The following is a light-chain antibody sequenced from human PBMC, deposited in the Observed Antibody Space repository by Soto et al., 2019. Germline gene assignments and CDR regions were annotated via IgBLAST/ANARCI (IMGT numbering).Light chain of an antibody. Sequence: QSVLTQPPSASGTPGQGVTISCSGSSSNIGSNTVNWYQQLPGTAPKLLIYSNNQRPSGDPDRFSGSKSGTSASLAISGLQSEDEADYYCAAWDDSLNGPVFGGGTKLTVL. J-gene: IGLJ2*01. CDR3: AAWDDSLNGPV. V-gene: IGLV1-44*01. CDR1: SSNIGSNT. CDR2: SNN.